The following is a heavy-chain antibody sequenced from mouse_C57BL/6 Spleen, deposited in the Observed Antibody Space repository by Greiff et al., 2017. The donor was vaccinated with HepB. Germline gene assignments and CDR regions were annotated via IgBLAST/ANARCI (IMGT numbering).Heavy chain of an antibody. J-gene: IGHJ3*01. CDR3: ARCGDYEEGFAY. Sequence: EVQVVESGGGLVKPGGSLKLSCAASGFTFSSYAMSWVRQTPEKRLEWVATISDGGSYTYYPDNVKGRFTISRDNAKNNLYLQMSHLKSEDTAMYYCARCGDYEEGFAYWGQGALVTVSA. D-gene: IGHD1-1*01. V-gene: IGHV5-4*01. CDR1: GFTFSSYA. CDR2: ISDGGSYT.